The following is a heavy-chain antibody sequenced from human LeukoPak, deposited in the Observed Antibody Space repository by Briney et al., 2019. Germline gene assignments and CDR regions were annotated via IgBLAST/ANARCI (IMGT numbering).Heavy chain of an antibody. D-gene: IGHD3-9*01. Sequence: GSLRLSCAASGFTFSSHGINWVRQAPGKGLEWVSGISPSGSISYYAGSVKGRFTISRDNSKNTVSLQMNSLRAEDTALYYCARDLDWGAFDAWGQGTLVTVSS. J-gene: IGHJ5*02. V-gene: IGHV3-23*01. CDR1: GFTFSSHG. CDR3: ARDLDWGAFDA. CDR2: ISPSGSIS.